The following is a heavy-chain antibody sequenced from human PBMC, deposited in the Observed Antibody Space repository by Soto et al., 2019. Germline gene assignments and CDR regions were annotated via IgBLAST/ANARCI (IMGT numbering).Heavy chain of an antibody. D-gene: IGHD1-26*01. CDR1: GFTFSNYA. J-gene: IGHJ6*02. CDR2: IWYDGSNK. Sequence: QVQLVESGGGVVQPGRSLRLSCAASGFTFSNYAMHWVRQAPGKGLEWVAVIWYDGSNKYYADSVKGRFTISRDKSKNTLYLQMNSLRAEDTAVYYCARDRVVGASGRASYGMDVWGQGTTVTVSS. V-gene: IGHV3-33*01. CDR3: ARDRVVGASGRASYGMDV.